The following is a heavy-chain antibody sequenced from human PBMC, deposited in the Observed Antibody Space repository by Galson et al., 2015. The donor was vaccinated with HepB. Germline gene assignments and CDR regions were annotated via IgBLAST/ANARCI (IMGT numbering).Heavy chain of an antibody. D-gene: IGHD2-15*01. V-gene: IGHV3-30*03. CDR2: ISYDGSNK. Sequence: SLRLSCAASGFTFSSYGMHWXXQAPGKGLEWVAVISYDGSNKYYADSVKGRFTISRDNSKNTLYLQMNSLRAEDTAVYYCASSEYCSGGSCYVDYYYGMDVWGQGTTVXVSS. CDR1: GFTFSSYG. J-gene: IGHJ6*02. CDR3: ASSEYCSGGSCYVDYYYGMDV.